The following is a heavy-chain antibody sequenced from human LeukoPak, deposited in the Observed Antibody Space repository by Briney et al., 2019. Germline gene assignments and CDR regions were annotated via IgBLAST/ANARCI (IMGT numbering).Heavy chain of an antibody. CDR2: INPNTGAT. V-gene: IGHV1-2*02. D-gene: IGHD6-19*01. J-gene: IGHJ4*02. Sequence: GASVTVSCKASGYTLTGYYLHWVRPAPGQGLEWMGWINPNTGATHSAQKFQGRITMTRDSSISTAYMDLSRLRSDDTAVYYCARDRVGSGWPRPYYFEVWGQGTLVTVSS. CDR1: GYTLTGYY. CDR3: ARDRVGSGWPRPYYFEV.